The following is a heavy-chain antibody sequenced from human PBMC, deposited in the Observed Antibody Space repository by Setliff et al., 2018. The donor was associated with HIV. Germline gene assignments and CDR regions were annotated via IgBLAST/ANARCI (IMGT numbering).Heavy chain of an antibody. V-gene: IGHV1-3*01. CDR2: INAGNGVT. CDR1: GYSFTYYA. Sequence: ASVKVSCKASGYSFTYYAVHWVCQAPGQRLEWMGWINAGNGVTRYAEKFQGRVTFTRDTSASTAYMGLSSLRSADTAVYYCARDQKYGSGSYYKSGTFDYWGQGALVTVSS. CDR3: ARDQKYGSGSYYKSGTFDY. J-gene: IGHJ4*02. D-gene: IGHD3-10*01.